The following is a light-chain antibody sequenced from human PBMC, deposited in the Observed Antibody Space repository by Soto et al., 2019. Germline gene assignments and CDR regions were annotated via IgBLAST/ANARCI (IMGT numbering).Light chain of an antibody. V-gene: IGKV1-9*01. CDR2: GAS. Sequence: IQMTQSPSTLSASVGDRVTITCRASQDMNTYIAWYQQKPGKAPKLLIYGASTLQSGVPSRFRVSESGAVFTLTISSLQPEEVATYDGQPLHSYPITFRQGTRLEIK. J-gene: IGKJ5*01. CDR3: QPLHSYPIT. CDR1: QDMNTY.